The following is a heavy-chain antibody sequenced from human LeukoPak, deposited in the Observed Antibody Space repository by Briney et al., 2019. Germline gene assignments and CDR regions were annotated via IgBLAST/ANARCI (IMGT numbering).Heavy chain of an antibody. V-gene: IGHV4-34*01. CDR2: INHSGST. CDR1: GGSFSGYY. D-gene: IGHD5-18*01. CDR3: ARGPFNVDIAMVTVPFLDY. J-gene: IGHJ4*02. Sequence: PSETLSLTCAVYGGSFSGYYWSWIRQPPGKGLEWIGEINHSGSTNYNPSLKSRVTISVDTSKNQFSLKLSSVTAADTAVYYCARGPFNVDIAMVTVPFLDYWGQGTLVTVSS.